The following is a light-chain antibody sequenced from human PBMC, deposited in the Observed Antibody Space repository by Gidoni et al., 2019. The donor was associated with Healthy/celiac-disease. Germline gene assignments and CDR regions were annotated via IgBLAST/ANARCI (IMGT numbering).Light chain of an antibody. V-gene: IGKV1-5*03. J-gene: IGKJ3*01. Sequence: DIQMTQSPSTLSASVGDRVTITCRASQSISSWLAWYQQKPGKAHKLLIYKSSSLESVVPSRFSGSGSGTEFTLTISSLQPDDFATYYCQQYNSYSRFTFGPGTKVDIK. CDR1: QSISSW. CDR3: QQYNSYSRFT. CDR2: KSS.